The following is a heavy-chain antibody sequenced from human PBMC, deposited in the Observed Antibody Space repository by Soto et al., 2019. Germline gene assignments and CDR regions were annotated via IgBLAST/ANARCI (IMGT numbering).Heavy chain of an antibody. D-gene: IGHD4-4*01. CDR3: ARHPSNFWFDP. V-gene: IGHV4-39*01. CDR1: GGSISSSSYF. Sequence: QLQLQESGPGLVKPSETLSLTCTVSGGSISSSSYFWGWIRQPPGKGLEWIGSIYYSGSTYYNPSLKGRXTXCXNTSKTQFSLELSSVTAADPAVYYCARHPSNFWFDPWGQGTLVTGSS. J-gene: IGHJ5*02. CDR2: IYYSGST.